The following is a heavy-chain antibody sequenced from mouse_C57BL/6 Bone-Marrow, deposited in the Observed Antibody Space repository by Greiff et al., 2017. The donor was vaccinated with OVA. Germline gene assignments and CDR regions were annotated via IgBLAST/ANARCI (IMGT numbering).Heavy chain of an antibody. V-gene: IGHV1-72*01. CDR1: GYTFTSYW. D-gene: IGHD2-1*01. CDR2: IDPNSGGT. CDR3: ASDYYGNYVFDY. Sequence: QVLLQQPGAELVKPGASVKLSCKASGYTFTSYWMHWVKQRPGRGLEWIGRIDPNSGGTKYTEKFKSKATLTVDKPSSTAYLQLTSLTAEDAAVYYCASDYYGNYVFDYWGQGTTLTVSS. J-gene: IGHJ2*01.